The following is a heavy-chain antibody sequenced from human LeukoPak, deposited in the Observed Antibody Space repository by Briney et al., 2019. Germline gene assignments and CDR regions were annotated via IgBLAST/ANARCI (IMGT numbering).Heavy chain of an antibody. V-gene: IGHV4/OR15-8*01. CDR2: VYHSGDA. Sequence: SETLSLTCVVSGDSISNNNWWSWVRQSPGKGLEWIGEVYHSGDANYNPSLKSRVTISVDKSKNQFSLKLSSVTAADTAVYYCARDDNYYGFDPWGQGTLVTVSS. CDR3: ARDDNYYGFDP. D-gene: IGHD3-10*01. CDR1: GDSISNNNW. J-gene: IGHJ5*02.